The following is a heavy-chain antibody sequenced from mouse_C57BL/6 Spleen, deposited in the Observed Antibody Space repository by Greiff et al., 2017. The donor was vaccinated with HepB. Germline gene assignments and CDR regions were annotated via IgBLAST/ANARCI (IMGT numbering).Heavy chain of an antibody. D-gene: IGHD1-1*01. CDR1: GFNIKDYY. CDR2: IDPEDGDT. J-gene: IGHJ3*01. Sequence: EVQLQQSGAELVRPGASVKLSCTASGFNIKDYYMHWVKQRPEQGLEWIGRIDPEDGDTEYAPKFQGKATMTADTSSNTAYLQLSSLTSEDTAVYYCTTGYYGSSLFAYWGQRTLVTVSA. CDR3: TTGYYGSSLFAY. V-gene: IGHV14-1*01.